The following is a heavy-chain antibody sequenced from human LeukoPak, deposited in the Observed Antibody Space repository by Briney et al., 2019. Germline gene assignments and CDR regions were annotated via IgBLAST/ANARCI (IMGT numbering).Heavy chain of an antibody. CDR2: IIPIFGTA. V-gene: IGHV1-69*05. J-gene: IGHJ6*03. CDR3: ARDLGYSYGSYFYMDV. D-gene: IGHD5-18*01. CDR1: GGTFSSYA. Sequence: SVKVSCKASGGTFSSYAISWVRQAPGQGLEWMGGIIPIFGTANYAQKFQGRVTITTDESTSTAYMELSSLRSGDTAVYYCARDLGYSYGSYFYMDVWGNGTTVTVSS.